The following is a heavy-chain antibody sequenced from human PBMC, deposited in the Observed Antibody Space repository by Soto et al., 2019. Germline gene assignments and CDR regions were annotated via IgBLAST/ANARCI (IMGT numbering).Heavy chain of an antibody. V-gene: IGHV3-48*01. J-gene: IGHJ5*02. D-gene: IGHD6-13*01. CDR1: GFTVSSNY. CDR2: ISSSSSTI. Sequence: PGGSLRLSCAASGFTVSSNYMNWVRQAPGKGLGWVSYISSSSSTIYYADSVKGRFTISRDNAKNSLYLQMNSLRAEDTAVYYCARHPERIAEIGWFDPWGQGTLVTVSS. CDR3: ARHPERIAEIGWFDP.